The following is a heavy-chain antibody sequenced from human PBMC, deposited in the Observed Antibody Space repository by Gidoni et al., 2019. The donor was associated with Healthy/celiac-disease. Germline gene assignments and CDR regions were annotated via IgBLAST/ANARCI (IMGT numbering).Heavy chain of an antibody. D-gene: IGHD3-16*02. CDR1: GCSISSCSYS. Sequence: QLQLQESGPGLVKPSETLSVTCTVSGCSISSCSYSWGWIRQPPGKGLEWIGSIYYSGSTYYNPSIKSRVTISVDTSKNQFSLKLSSVTAAETAVYYCARALYDYVWGSYRPLFDYWGQGTLVTVSS. CDR2: IYYSGST. J-gene: IGHJ4*02. V-gene: IGHV4-39*01. CDR3: ARALYDYVWGSYRPLFDY.